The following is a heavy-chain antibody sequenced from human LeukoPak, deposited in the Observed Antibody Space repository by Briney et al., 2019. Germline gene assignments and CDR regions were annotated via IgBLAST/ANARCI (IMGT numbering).Heavy chain of an antibody. Sequence: PGGSLRLSCAASGFTFSSYAMHWVRQAPGKGLEWVAVISYDGSNKYYADSVKGRFTISRDNSKNTLYLQMNSLRAEDTAVYYCARAPDYYYMDVWGKGTTVTVSS. CDR1: GFTFSSYA. J-gene: IGHJ6*03. CDR3: ARAPDYYYMDV. V-gene: IGHV3-30*04. CDR2: ISYDGSNK.